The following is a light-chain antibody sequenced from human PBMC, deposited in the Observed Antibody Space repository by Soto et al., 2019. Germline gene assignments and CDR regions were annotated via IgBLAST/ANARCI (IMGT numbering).Light chain of an antibody. CDR3: QQYNNWPPSWT. Sequence: EIVMTQSPATLSVSPGERATLSCRASQSVSSNLAWYQQKPGQAPMLLIYDTSTRATGISARFSGSGSGTDFTLTISGLQSEDFAVYYCQQYNNWPPSWTFGQGTKVDIK. CDR2: DTS. CDR1: QSVSSN. J-gene: IGKJ1*01. V-gene: IGKV3-15*01.